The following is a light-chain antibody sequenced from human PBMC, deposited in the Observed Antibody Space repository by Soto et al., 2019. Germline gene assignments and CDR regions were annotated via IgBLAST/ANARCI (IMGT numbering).Light chain of an antibody. Sequence: DIQMTQSPSSLSASVGDRLSITCRASQVITNDLGWYQQKPGKAPKRLIYAASTLQSGVQSRFSGSGSGTEFTLTISSLQPEDVATYYCLQLNTYPWTFGQGTNVDIK. CDR1: QVITND. V-gene: IGKV1-17*01. J-gene: IGKJ1*01. CDR2: AAS. CDR3: LQLNTYPWT.